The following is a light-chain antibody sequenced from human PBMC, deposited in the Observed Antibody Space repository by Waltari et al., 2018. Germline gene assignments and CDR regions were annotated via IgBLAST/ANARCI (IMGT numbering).Light chain of an antibody. V-gene: IGLV2-14*03. CDR3: SSYTSSSTLV. CDR2: AVT. CDR1: SSDIGGHKF. J-gene: IGLJ3*02. Sequence: QSALTQPASVSGSPGQSITIPCTGSSSDIGGHKFVSWYQQHPGKAPQLVISAVTDRPSGISDRFSGSQSGNTASLTISGLQAEDEADYYCSSYTSSSTLVFGGGTKLTVL.